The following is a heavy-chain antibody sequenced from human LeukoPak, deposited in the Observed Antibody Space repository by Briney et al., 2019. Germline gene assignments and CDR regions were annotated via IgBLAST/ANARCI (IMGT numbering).Heavy chain of an antibody. J-gene: IGHJ6*03. Sequence: ASVKVSCKASGYSSSNYGISWVRQAPGQGLEWMGWINPNSGGTNYAQKFQGRVTMTRDTSISTAYMELSRLRSDDTAVYYCARDRNGVYYYYYMDVWGKGTTVTVSS. CDR2: INPNSGGT. D-gene: IGHD2-8*01. V-gene: IGHV1-2*02. CDR1: GYSSSNYG. CDR3: ARDRNGVYYYYYMDV.